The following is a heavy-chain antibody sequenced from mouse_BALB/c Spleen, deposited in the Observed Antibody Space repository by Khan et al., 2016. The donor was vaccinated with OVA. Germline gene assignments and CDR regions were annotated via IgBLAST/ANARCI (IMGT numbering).Heavy chain of an antibody. J-gene: IGHJ2*01. V-gene: IGHV1S136*01. Sequence: VQLQQPGPELVKPGASVKMSCKASGYTFTSYVIHWVKQRPGQGLEWIGYIYPYNDDTKYNEKFKGKATLTSDKSSSTAYMDLRRLTSEDSAVYYCARYFRSAAYFDYWGQGTTLTVSS. CDR2: IYPYNDDT. CDR3: ARYFRSAAYFDY. CDR1: GYTFTSYV. D-gene: IGHD2-14*01.